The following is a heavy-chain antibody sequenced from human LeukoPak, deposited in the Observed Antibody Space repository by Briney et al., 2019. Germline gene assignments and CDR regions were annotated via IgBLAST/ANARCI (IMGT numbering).Heavy chain of an antibody. J-gene: IGHJ4*02. CDR3: AREVLFKSYSRGLLFDY. D-gene: IGHD1-26*01. CDR1: GGSISSSSYY. CDR2: IYYSGST. V-gene: IGHV4-39*02. Sequence: SETLSLTCTVSGGSISSSSYYWGWIRQPPGQGLEWIGSIYYSGSTYYNPSLKSRVTISVDTSKNQFSLKLSSVTAADTAVYYCAREVLFKSYSRGLLFDYWGQGTLVTVSS.